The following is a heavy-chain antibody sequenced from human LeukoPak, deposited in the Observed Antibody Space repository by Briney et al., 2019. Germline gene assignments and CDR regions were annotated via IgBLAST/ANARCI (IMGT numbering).Heavy chain of an antibody. J-gene: IGHJ4*02. CDR1: GGTFSSYA. Sequence: ASVKVSCKASGGTFSSYAISWVRQAPGQGLEWVGGIIPIFGTPNYAQKFQGRVMITTDESTTTAYMELSSLTSEDTALYYCARESQLYYFDYWGQGTLVTVSS. V-gene: IGHV1-69*05. CDR2: IIPIFGTP. CDR3: ARESQLYYFDY.